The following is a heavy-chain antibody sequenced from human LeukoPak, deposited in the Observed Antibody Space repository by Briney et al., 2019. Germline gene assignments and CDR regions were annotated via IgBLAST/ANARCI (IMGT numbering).Heavy chain of an antibody. D-gene: IGHD3-10*01. Sequence: KPGESLKISCQVSGYIFTNYWIGWVRQMPGKGLESMGIIYPADSDTTYSPSFQGQVTISADKSISTVYLQWSSLKASDTAMYYCARQSRDGSKTRGYYFDYWGLGTQVTVSS. J-gene: IGHJ4*02. CDR3: ARQSRDGSKTRGYYFDY. V-gene: IGHV5-51*01. CDR1: GYIFTNYW. CDR2: IYPADSDT.